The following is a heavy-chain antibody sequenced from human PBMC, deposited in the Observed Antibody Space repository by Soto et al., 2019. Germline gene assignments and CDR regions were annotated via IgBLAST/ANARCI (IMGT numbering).Heavy chain of an antibody. V-gene: IGHV4-39*01. CDR1: GGSISSSSYY. J-gene: IGHJ4*02. D-gene: IGHD5-18*01. Sequence: SETLSLTCTVSGGSISSSSYYWGWIRQPPGKGLEWIGSIYYSGSTYYNPSLKSRVTISVDTSKNQFSLKLSSVTAADTTVYYCARQADTAMALDYWGQGTLVTVSS. CDR2: IYYSGST. CDR3: ARQADTAMALDY.